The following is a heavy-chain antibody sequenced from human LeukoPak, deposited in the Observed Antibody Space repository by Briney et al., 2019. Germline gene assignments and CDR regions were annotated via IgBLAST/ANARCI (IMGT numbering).Heavy chain of an antibody. CDR1: GGSISGSSYY. D-gene: IGHD1-26*01. V-gene: IGHV4-61*05. J-gene: IGHJ4*02. CDR3: AGPAPSGGSFDY. Sequence: SETLSLTCTVSGGSISGSSYYWGWIRQSPGKGLDWIGDIYASGSTNYNPSLKSRVTISVDTSKNQFSLKLSSVTAADTAVYYCAGPAPSGGSFDYWGQGTLVTVSS. CDR2: IYASGST.